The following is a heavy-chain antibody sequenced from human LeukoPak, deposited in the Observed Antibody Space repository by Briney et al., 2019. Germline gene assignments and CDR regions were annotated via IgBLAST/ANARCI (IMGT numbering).Heavy chain of an antibody. D-gene: IGHD4-23*01. J-gene: IGHJ4*02. V-gene: IGHV3-21*01. CDR2: ISNSSSYI. CDR1: GFTFSSYS. CDR3: AREDYGGNSIDY. Sequence: GGSLRLSCAASGFTFSSYSMNWVRQAPGKGLEWVSSISNSSSYIYYADSVKGRFTISRDNAKNSLYLQMNSLRAEDTAVYYCAREDYGGNSIDYWGQGTLVTVSS.